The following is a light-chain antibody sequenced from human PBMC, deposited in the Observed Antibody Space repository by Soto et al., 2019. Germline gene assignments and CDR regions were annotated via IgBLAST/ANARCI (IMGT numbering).Light chain of an antibody. Sequence: EIVLTQSPGTLSLSPGERATLSCRASQSVSSSYLAWYQQKPGQAPRPLIYGASSRATGIPDRFSGSGSGTDFTLTISRLEPEDFGVYDCQQYGSSPWTFGQGTKVEIK. CDR3: QQYGSSPWT. V-gene: IGKV3-20*01. J-gene: IGKJ1*01. CDR2: GAS. CDR1: QSVSSSY.